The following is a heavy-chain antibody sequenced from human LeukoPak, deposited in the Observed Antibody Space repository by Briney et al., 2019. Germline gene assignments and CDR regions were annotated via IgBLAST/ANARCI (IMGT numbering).Heavy chain of an antibody. CDR3: ARVLNGPSDAFDI. CDR1: GGSISSGDYY. D-gene: IGHD3-16*01. J-gene: IGHJ3*02. V-gene: IGHV4-30-4*08. CDR2: IYYSGSA. Sequence: SETLSLTCTVSGGSISSGDYYWSWIRQPPGKGLEWIGYIYYSGSAYYNPSLKSRVTISVDTSKNQFSLKLSSVTAADTAVYYCARVLNGPSDAFDIWGQGTMVTVSS.